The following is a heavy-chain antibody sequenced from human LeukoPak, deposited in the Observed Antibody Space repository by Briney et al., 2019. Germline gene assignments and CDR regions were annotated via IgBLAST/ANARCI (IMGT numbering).Heavy chain of an antibody. Sequence: GGSLRLSCAASGFTVSSNYMSWVRQAPGKGLEWVSVIYSGGSTYYADSVKGRFTIPRDNLKNTLYLQMNSLGAEDSAVYYCATLTNRASSAFDIWGQGTRVTVSS. J-gene: IGHJ3*02. CDR1: GFTVSSNY. V-gene: IGHV3-53*01. CDR3: ATLTNRASSAFDI. CDR2: IYSGGST. D-gene: IGHD3-16*02.